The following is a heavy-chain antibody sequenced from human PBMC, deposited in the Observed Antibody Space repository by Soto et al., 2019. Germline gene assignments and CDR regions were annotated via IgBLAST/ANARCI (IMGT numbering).Heavy chain of an antibody. D-gene: IGHD6-13*01. V-gene: IGHV1-18*01. J-gene: IGHJ4*02. CDR1: GYTFTSYG. CDR2: ISAYNGNT. CDR3: ARVPGDGSSWYYFDY. Sequence: QVQLVQSGAEVKKPGASVKVSCKASGYTFTSYGISWVRQAPGQGLEWMGWISAYNGNTNYAQKLQGRVTMTTDTSTSTADMELRSLRSDATAVYYCARVPGDGSSWYYFDYWGQGTLVTVSS.